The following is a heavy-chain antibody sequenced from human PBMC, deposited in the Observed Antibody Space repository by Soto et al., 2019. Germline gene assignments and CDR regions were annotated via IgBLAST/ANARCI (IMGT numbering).Heavy chain of an antibody. CDR2: IYPGDSDT. D-gene: IGHD3-10*01. J-gene: IGHJ6*02. Sequence: PGESLKISCKCSGYSFTSYWIGSVRQMPGKGLEWMGIIYPGDSDTRYRPSFQGHVTISADKSIGTAYLQWSSLKASDTAMYYCARPRSATKGSGRYYKNPYYGMDAWGQGTTVTVSS. V-gene: IGHV5-51*01. CDR1: GYSFTSYW. CDR3: ARPRSATKGSGRYYKNPYYGMDA.